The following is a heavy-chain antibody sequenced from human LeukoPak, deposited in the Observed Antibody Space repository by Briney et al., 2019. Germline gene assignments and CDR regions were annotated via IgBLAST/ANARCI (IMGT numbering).Heavy chain of an antibody. Sequence: ASVKVSCKVSGYTLTELSMHWVRQAPGKGLEWMGGFDPEDGETIYAQKFQGRVTMTRDTSISTAYMELSRLRSDDTAVYYCARDGYDSSGYYYAGWFDPWGQGTLVTVSS. J-gene: IGHJ5*02. CDR3: ARDGYDSSGYYYAGWFDP. CDR1: GYTLTELS. V-gene: IGHV1-24*01. CDR2: FDPEDGET. D-gene: IGHD3-22*01.